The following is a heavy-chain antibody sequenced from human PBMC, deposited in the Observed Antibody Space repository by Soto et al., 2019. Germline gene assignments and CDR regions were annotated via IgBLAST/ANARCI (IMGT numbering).Heavy chain of an antibody. V-gene: IGHV1-69*01. CDR3: ARVMRVYAIRGDLDY. D-gene: IGHD2-8*01. CDR2: IIPISGTA. Sequence: QVQLVQSGAEVKKPGSSVKVSCKTSGGTFSTYGINWVRQAPGQGLEWVGGIIPISGTASYAQRFQGRVTITADESTSTAYMELSSLISEDTAVYYCARVMRVYAIRGDLDYWGQGTLVTVSS. J-gene: IGHJ4*02. CDR1: GGTFSTYG.